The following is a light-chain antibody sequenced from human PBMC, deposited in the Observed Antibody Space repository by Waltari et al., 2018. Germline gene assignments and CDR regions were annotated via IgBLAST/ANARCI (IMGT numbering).Light chain of an antibody. CDR2: DTS. CDR3: QQYNEWFPWT. V-gene: IGKV3-15*01. CDR1: RSVGSN. J-gene: IGKJ1*01. Sequence: EIMMTQSPDTLSVSPGERATLSCRASRSVGSNLAWYQMKPGQAPRLLIFDTSTRATGIPGRFSGSGSVTDFTLTISSLQSEDFAIYYYQQYNEWFPWTFGQGTKVEVK.